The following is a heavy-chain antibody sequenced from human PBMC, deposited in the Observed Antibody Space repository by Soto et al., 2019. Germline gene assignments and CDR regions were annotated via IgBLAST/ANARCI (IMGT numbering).Heavy chain of an antibody. V-gene: IGHV1-18*01. J-gene: IGHJ4*02. Sequence: QVQLVQSGAEVKKPGASVKVSCKASGYTFTSYGLSWVRQAPGQGLEWMGWISAYNGDTNYAQKFQGRVTVTTDTSTSTAYMELRSLRSDGTAVYYCARVGSYFLGFDYWGQGTLVTVSS. CDR1: GYTFTSYG. D-gene: IGHD1-26*01. CDR3: ARVGSYFLGFDY. CDR2: ISAYNGDT.